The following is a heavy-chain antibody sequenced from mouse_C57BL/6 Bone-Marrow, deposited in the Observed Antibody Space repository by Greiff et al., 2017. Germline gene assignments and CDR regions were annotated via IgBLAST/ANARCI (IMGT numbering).Heavy chain of an antibody. V-gene: IGHV5-15*01. J-gene: IGHJ1*03. D-gene: IGHD2-5*01. CDR3: ARHRVTFYWYFDV. Sequence: EVMLVESGGGLVQPGGSLKLSCAASGFTFSDYGMAWVRQAPRKGPEWVAFISNLAYSIYYADTVTGRFTISSENAKNTLYLEMSMLRSEDTAMYYCARHRVTFYWYFDVWGTGTTVTVSS. CDR2: ISNLAYSI. CDR1: GFTFSDYG.